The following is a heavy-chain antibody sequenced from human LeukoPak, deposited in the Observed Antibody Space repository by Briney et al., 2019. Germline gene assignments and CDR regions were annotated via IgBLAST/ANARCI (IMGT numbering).Heavy chain of an antibody. V-gene: IGHV3-21*01. CDR2: ISSSSSYI. CDR1: GFTFSSYS. CDR3: ARDRVKEDGYNYFSRYYYYGMDV. J-gene: IGHJ6*02. D-gene: IGHD5-24*01. Sequence: GGSLRLYCAASGFTFSSYSMNWVRQAPGKGLEWVSSISSSSSYIYYADSVKGRFTISRDNAKNSLYLQMNSLRAEDTAVYYCARDRVKEDGYNYFSRYYYYGMDVWGQGTTVTVSS.